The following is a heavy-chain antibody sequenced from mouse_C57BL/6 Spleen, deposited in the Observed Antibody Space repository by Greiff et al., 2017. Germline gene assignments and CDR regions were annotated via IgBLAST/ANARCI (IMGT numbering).Heavy chain of an antibody. D-gene: IGHD1-1*01. J-gene: IGHJ4*01. CDR2: ISSGSSTI. V-gene: IGHV5-17*01. CDR1: GFTFSDYG. CDR3: ARITTVVATKAMDY. Sequence: DVKLQESGGGLVKPGGSLKLSCAASGFTFSDYGMHWVRQAPEKGLEWVAYISSGSSTIYYADTVKGRFTISRDNAKNTLFLQMTSLRSEDTAMYYCARITTVVATKAMDYWGQGTSVTVSS.